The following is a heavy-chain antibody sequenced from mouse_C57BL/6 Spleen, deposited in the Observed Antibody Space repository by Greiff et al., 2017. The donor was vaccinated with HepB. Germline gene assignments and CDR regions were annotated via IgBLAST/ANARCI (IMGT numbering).Heavy chain of an antibody. CDR2: IWGVGST. V-gene: IGHV2-6*01. Sequence: VQLQQSGPGLVAPSQSLSITCTVSGFSLTSYGVDWVRQSPGKGLEWLGVIWGVGSTNYNSALKSRLSISKDNSKSQVFLKMNSLQTDDTAMYYCARSTTVGAMDYWGQGTSVTVSS. CDR1: GFSLTSYG. D-gene: IGHD1-1*01. J-gene: IGHJ4*01. CDR3: ARSTTVGAMDY.